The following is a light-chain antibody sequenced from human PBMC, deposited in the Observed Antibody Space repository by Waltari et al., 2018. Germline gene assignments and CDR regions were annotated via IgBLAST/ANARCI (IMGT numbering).Light chain of an antibody. Sequence: QSALTQPASVSGSPGQSITISCTGSSSDIDFDDYVSWYQHLPGKAPKLMIYGFTNRRAGISKRFSGSKSDNTASLTISGLQADDEADYYCSSFTGTIWVFGGGTKLTVL. CDR1: SSDIDFDDY. CDR2: GFT. J-gene: IGLJ3*02. CDR3: SSFTGTIWV. V-gene: IGLV2-14*01.